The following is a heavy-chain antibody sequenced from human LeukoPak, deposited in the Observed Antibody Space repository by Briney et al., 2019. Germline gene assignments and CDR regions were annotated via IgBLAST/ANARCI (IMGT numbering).Heavy chain of an antibody. Sequence: ASGKVSCKASGYTFTSYGISWVRQAPGQGLEWMGWISAYNGNTNYAHKLQGRVTMTTHTSTSTAYLELRSLRSDDTAVYYCARVHYYDSSGIRNWFDPWGQGTLVTVSS. D-gene: IGHD3-22*01. CDR2: ISAYNGNT. J-gene: IGHJ5*02. CDR3: ARVHYYDSSGIRNWFDP. CDR1: GYTFTSYG. V-gene: IGHV1-18*01.